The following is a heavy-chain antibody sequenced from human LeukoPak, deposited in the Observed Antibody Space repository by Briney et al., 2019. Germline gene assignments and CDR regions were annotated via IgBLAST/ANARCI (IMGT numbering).Heavy chain of an antibody. V-gene: IGHV3-23*01. J-gene: IGHJ4*02. Sequence: GGSLRLSCAASGFTFSSYAMSWVRQAPGQGLEWVSTISSSGGSTYYADSLKGRFTISRDYSKNTLFLQMNSLRAEDTAVYYCAKDHDGSESYYGHWGQGTLVTVSS. CDR2: ISSSGGST. CDR1: GFTFSSYA. CDR3: AKDHDGSESYYGH. D-gene: IGHD3-10*01.